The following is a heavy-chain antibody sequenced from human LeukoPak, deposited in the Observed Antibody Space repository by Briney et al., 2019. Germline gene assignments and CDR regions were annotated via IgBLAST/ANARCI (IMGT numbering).Heavy chain of an antibody. CDR1: GFTFSGSA. Sequence: GGSLRLSCAASGFTFSGSAMHWVRQASGKGLEWVGRIRSKANSYATAYAASVKGRFTISRDDSKNTAYLQMNSLKTEDTAVYYCTRHDRDGYKDYWGQGTLVTVSS. J-gene: IGHJ4*02. D-gene: IGHD5-24*01. CDR3: TRHDRDGYKDY. V-gene: IGHV3-73*01. CDR2: IRSKANSYAT.